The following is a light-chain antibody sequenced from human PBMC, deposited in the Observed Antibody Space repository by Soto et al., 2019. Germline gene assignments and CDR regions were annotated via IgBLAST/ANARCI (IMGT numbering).Light chain of an antibody. V-gene: IGKV3-15*01. CDR1: LSVGSN. CDR3: QQYNIWPPLT. Sequence: EILMTQSPATLSVSPGERVTLSCRASLSVGSNLAWYQQKPGQAPRLLIYGASTRATGVPARFSGSGSGTEFTLTISSLQSEDFAVYFCQQYNIWPPLTFGGGTKVEIK. CDR2: GAS. J-gene: IGKJ4*01.